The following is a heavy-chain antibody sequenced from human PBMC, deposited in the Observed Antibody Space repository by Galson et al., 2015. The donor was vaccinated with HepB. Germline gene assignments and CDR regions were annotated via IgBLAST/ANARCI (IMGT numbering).Heavy chain of an antibody. Sequence: SLRLSCAASGFTFSSYWMSWVRQAPGKGLEWVANIKQDGSEKYYVDSVKGRFTISKDNAKNSLYLQMNSLRAEDTAVYYCAQTGSGGSCYSPLDYWGQGTLVTVSS. V-gene: IGHV3-7*03. CDR1: GFTFSSYW. CDR2: IKQDGSEK. CDR3: AQTGSGGSCYSPLDY. J-gene: IGHJ4*02. D-gene: IGHD2-15*01.